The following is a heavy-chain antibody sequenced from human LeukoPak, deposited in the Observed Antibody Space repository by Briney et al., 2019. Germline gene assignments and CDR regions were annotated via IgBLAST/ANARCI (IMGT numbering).Heavy chain of an antibody. D-gene: IGHD4-4*01. CDR2: IIPILGIA. J-gene: IGHJ4*02. CDR1: GGTFSSYA. Sequence: SVKVSCKASGGTFSSYAISWVRQAPGQGLEWMGRIIPILGIANYARKFQGRVTITADKSTSTAYMELSSLRSEDTAVYYCARGARESGFTVEDYWGQGTLVTVSS. V-gene: IGHV1-69*04. CDR3: ARGARESGFTVEDY.